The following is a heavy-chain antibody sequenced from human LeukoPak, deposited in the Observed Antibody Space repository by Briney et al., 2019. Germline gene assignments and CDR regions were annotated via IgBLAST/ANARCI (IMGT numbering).Heavy chain of an antibody. V-gene: IGHV4-30-2*01. D-gene: IGHD3-22*01. CDR2: IYHSGST. CDR3: ARYYDTASFDY. CDR1: GGSISSGGYY. J-gene: IGHJ4*02. Sequence: SETLSLTCTVSGGSISSGGYYWSWIRQPPGKGLEWIGYIYHSGSTYYNPSLKSRVTISVDRSKNQFSLKLSSVTAADTAVYYCARYYDTASFDYWGQGTLVTVSS.